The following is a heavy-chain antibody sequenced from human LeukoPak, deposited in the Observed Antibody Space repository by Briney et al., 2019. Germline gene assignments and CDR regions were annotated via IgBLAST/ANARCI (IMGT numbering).Heavy chain of an antibody. CDR1: GYTFTSYG. J-gene: IGHJ4*02. CDR2: ISAYNGNT. Sequence: ASVKVSCKASGYTFTSYGISWVRQAPGQGLEWMGWISAYNGNTNYAQKLQGRVAMTTDTSTSTAYMELRSLRSDDTAVYYCARGPRGYSYGLPFDYWGQGTLVTVSS. CDR3: ARGPRGYSYGLPFDY. V-gene: IGHV1-18*01. D-gene: IGHD5-18*01.